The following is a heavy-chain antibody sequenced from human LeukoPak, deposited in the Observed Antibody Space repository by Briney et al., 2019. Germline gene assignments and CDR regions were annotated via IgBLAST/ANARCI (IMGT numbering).Heavy chain of an antibody. CDR3: ATGYCSGGSCYYFDY. J-gene: IGHJ4*02. CDR2: ISGSGGST. CDR1: GFTFSSYA. D-gene: IGHD2-15*01. Sequence: PGGSLRLSCAASGFTFSSYAMSWVRQAPGKGLEWVSAISGSGGSTYYADSVKGRFTIPRDNSKNTLYLQMNSLRAEDTAVYYCATGYCSGGSCYYFDYWGQGTLVTVSS. V-gene: IGHV3-23*01.